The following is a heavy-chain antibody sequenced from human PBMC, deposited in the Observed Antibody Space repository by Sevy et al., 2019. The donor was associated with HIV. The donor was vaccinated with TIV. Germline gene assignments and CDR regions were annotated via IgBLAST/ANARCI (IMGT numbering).Heavy chain of an antibody. Sequence: SENLSLTCGVSGYSISSGYYWGWIRQPPGKGLEWIGSIYHSGSTYSNPSLKSRVTISVDTSKYQFSLKLSSVTAADTAVYYCARGGDTYGKGYFDYWGQGTLVTVSS. CDR3: ARGGDTYGKGYFDY. D-gene: IGHD5-18*01. J-gene: IGHJ4*02. CDR2: IYHSGST. CDR1: GYSISSGYY. V-gene: IGHV4-38-2*01.